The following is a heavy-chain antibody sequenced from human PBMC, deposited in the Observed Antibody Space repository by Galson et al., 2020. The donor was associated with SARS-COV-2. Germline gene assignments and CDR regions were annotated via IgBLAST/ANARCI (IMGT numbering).Heavy chain of an antibody. D-gene: IGHD6-19*01. CDR3: ARDFAVADEGDY. V-gene: IGHV3-33*01. J-gene: IGHJ4*02. Sequence: GESLKISCAASGFTFSSYGMHWVRQAPGKGLEWVAVIWYDGSNKYYADSVKGRFTISRDNSKNTLYLQMNSLRAEDTAVYYCARDFAVADEGDYWGQGTLVTVSS. CDR1: GFTFSSYG. CDR2: IWYDGSNK.